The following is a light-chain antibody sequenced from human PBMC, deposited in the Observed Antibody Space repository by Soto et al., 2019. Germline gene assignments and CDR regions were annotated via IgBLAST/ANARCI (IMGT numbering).Light chain of an antibody. CDR1: SSDVGGYNY. CDR2: EVS. Sequence: QSVLTQPASVSGSPGQSITTSCTGTSSDVGGYNYVSWYQQHPGKAPKLMIYEVSNRPSGVSNRFSGSKSGNTASLTISGLQAEDEADYYCSSYRTSGPFVFGTGTKVTVL. CDR3: SSYRTSGPFV. V-gene: IGLV2-14*01. J-gene: IGLJ1*01.